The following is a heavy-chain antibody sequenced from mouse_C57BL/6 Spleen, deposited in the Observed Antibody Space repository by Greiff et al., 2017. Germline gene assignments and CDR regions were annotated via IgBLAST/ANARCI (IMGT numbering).Heavy chain of an antibody. D-gene: IGHD2-4*01. CDR3: ARFYDYDVDY. J-gene: IGHJ2*01. CDR1: GYAFSNSW. CDR2: IYPGDGDT. Sequence: QVQLKESGPELVKPGASVKISCKASGYAFSNSWMNWVKQRPGQGLEWIGRIYPGDGDTNYNGKFKGKATLTADKSSSTAYMQRSSLTSEDSAVYFCARFYDYDVDYWGQGTTLTVSS. V-gene: IGHV1-82*01.